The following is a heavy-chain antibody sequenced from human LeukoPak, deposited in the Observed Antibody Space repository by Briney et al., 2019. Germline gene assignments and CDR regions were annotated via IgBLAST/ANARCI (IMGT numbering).Heavy chain of an antibody. CDR1: GFSFSSYW. J-gene: IGHJ6*03. CDR2: INQVESEK. CDR3: AREHYFYYLDA. Sequence: GGSLRLSCEASGFSFSSYWMSWVRQVPGKGPEWVANINQVESEKYSVDSVKGRFTISRDNAENSLYLQMNSLRAEDTAVYYCAREHYFYYLDAWGKGTTVTVSS. V-gene: IGHV3-7*01.